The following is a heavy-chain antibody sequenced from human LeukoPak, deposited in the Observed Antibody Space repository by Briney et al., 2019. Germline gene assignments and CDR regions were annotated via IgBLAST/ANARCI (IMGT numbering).Heavy chain of an antibody. CDR1: GFTFSGSA. D-gene: IGHD2-2*01. CDR2: IRDKANSYAT. Sequence: GGYLRLSCAASGFTFSGSAIQWVRQASGKGLEWVGRIRDKANSYATAYIASVKGRFTISRDDSKNTAYLQMSSLKTEDTAVYYCTRWDCTTTGCYPFDYWGQGTLVTVSS. CDR3: TRWDCTTTGCYPFDY. V-gene: IGHV3-73*01. J-gene: IGHJ4*02.